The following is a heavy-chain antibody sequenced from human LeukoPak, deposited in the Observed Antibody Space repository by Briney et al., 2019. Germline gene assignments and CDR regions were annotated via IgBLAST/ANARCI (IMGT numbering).Heavy chain of an antibody. V-gene: IGHV3-21*01. J-gene: IGHJ4*02. CDR1: GFTVSSNY. Sequence: GGSLRLSCAASGFTVSSNYMSWVRQAPGKGLEWVSSISSSSSYIYYAGSVKGRFTISRDNAKNSLYLQMNSLRAEDTAVYYCARGLRYFDWFQFDYWGQGTLVTVSS. D-gene: IGHD3-9*01. CDR3: ARGLRYFDWFQFDY. CDR2: ISSSSSYI.